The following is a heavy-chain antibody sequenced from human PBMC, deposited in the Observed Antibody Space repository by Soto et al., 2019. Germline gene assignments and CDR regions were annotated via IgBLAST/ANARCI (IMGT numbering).Heavy chain of an antibody. D-gene: IGHD4-17*01. V-gene: IGHV1-3*01. J-gene: IGHJ4*02. CDR3: ARLPLRCGGCPFDY. CDR1: GYTFTSYA. CDR2: INAGNGNT. Sequence: ASVKVSCKASGYTFTSYAMHWVRQAPGQRLEWMGWINAGNGNTKYSQKFQGRVTITRDTSASTAYMELSSLRSEDTAVYYCARLPLRCGGCPFDYWGQGTLVTVSS.